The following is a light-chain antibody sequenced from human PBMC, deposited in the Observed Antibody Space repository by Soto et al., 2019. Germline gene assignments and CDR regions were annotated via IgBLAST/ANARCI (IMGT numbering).Light chain of an antibody. CDR2: GAS. V-gene: IGKV3-20*01. Sequence: IVLTQSPGTLSLSPGERATLSCMASQSVSSSYLAWYQQKPGQAPRLLIYGASSRATGIPDRFSGSGSGTDFTLTISRLEPEDFAVYYCQQYGSYPRLTFGVVTKVDIX. J-gene: IGKJ4*01. CDR1: QSVSSSY. CDR3: QQYGSYPRLT.